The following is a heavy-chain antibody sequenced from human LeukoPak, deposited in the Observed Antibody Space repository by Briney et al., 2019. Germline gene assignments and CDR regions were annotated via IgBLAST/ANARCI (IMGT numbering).Heavy chain of an antibody. CDR3: ARSEFDWLLKFDY. D-gene: IGHD3-9*01. J-gene: IGHJ4*02. CDR2: IYYSGST. CDR1: GGSISSYY. Sequence: SETLSLTCTVSGGSISSYYWSWIRQPPGKGLEWIGYIYYSGSTNHNPSLKSRVTISVDTSKNQFSLKLSSVTAADTAVYYCARSEFDWLLKFDYWGQGTLVTVSS. V-gene: IGHV4-59*01.